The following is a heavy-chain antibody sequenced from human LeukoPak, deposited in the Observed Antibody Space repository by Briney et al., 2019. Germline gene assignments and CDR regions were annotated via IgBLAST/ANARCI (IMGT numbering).Heavy chain of an antibody. CDR2: ISSSSSYI. V-gene: IGHV3-21*01. Sequence: GGSLRLSCAASGFTFSSYSMNWVRQAPGKGLEWVSSISSSSSYIYYADSVKGRFTISRDNAKNSLYLQMNSLRAEDTAVYYCARVRSIAESGVDYWGQGILVTVSS. CDR1: GFTFSSYS. CDR3: ARVRSIAESGVDY. D-gene: IGHD6-6*01. J-gene: IGHJ4*02.